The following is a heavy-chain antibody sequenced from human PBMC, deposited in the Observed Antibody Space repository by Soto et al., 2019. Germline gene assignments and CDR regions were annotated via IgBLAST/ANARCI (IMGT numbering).Heavy chain of an antibody. CDR3: ARDLGIVVVLAAPGGY. D-gene: IGHD2-15*01. Sequence: QVQLVQSGAEVKKPGDSVKVSCKASGYTFTSYAMHWVRQAPGQRLEWMGWINAGNGNTKYSQKFQGRVTITRDTSVSTAYMELSCLRSEDTAVYYCARDLGIVVVLAAPGGYWGQGTLVTVSS. CDR2: INAGNGNT. J-gene: IGHJ4*02. CDR1: GYTFTSYA. V-gene: IGHV1-3*01.